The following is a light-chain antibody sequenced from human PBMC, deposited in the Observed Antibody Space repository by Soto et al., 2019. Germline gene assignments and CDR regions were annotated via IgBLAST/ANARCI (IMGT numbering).Light chain of an antibody. CDR3: QQYDRTPWP. CDR2: GAS. J-gene: IGKJ1*01. Sequence: EIVLTQSPGALSLSPGERTTLSCRASQTVKTSYLAWYQQKRGQAPRLLIYGASSRAPGIPDRFSGSGSGTDFTLTISRLEPEDFAVYYCQQYDRTPWPFGQGTKVETK. CDR1: QTVKTSY. V-gene: IGKV3-20*01.